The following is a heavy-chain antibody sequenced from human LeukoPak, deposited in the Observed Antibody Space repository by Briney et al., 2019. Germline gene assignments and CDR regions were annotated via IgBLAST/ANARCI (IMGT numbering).Heavy chain of an antibody. J-gene: IGHJ4*02. CDR2: ISYDGSNK. V-gene: IGHV3-30*18. D-gene: IGHD3-3*01. Sequence: GGSLRLSCAASGFTFSSYGMHWVRQAPGKGLEWVAVISYDGSNKYYADSVKGRFTISRDNSKNTLYLQMNSLRAEDTAVYYCAKFTSRYYDFWSGYSSPGNYFDYWGQGTLVTVSS. CDR1: GFTFSSYG. CDR3: AKFTSRYYDFWSGYSSPGNYFDY.